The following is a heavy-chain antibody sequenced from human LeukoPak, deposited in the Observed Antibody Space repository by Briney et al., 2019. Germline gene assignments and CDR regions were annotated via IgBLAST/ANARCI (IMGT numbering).Heavy chain of an antibody. V-gene: IGHV3-11*04. J-gene: IGHJ3*02. Sequence: GGSLRLSGAASGFTFSDYYMSWIRQAPGKGLEWVSYISSGSGSTIYYADSVKGRFTISRDNAKNSLYLQMNSLRAEDTAVYYCARSWVPHFDIWGQGTMVTVSS. CDR1: GFTFSDYY. CDR3: ARSWVPHFDI. CDR2: ISSGSGSTI. D-gene: IGHD1-1*01.